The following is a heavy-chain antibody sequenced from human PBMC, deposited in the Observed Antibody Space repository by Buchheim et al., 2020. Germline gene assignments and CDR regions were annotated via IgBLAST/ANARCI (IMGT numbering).Heavy chain of an antibody. Sequence: EVQLVESGGGLVQPGGSLRLSCAASGFTFSSYWMHWVRQAPGKGLVWVSRINSDGSSTSYADSVKGRFTIARDNAKNTLYLQMNRLRAEDTAVYYCAQRSARWTGENWFDPWGQGTL. CDR2: INSDGSST. CDR1: GFTFSSYW. CDR3: AQRSARWTGENWFDP. V-gene: IGHV3-74*01. J-gene: IGHJ5*02. D-gene: IGHD1-14*01.